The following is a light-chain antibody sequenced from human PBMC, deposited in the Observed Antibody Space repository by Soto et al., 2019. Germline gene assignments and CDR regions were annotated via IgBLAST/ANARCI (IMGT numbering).Light chain of an antibody. CDR3: AAWDGSLNNVL. CDR1: SSSIGTNT. Sequence: QSVLTQPPSASGTPGQRVTISCSGSSSSIGTNTVNWYRQLPGTAPKLLIYGNNQRPSGVPDRFSGSKSGTSASLAISGLQSEDEADYYCAAWDGSLNNVLFGGGTKVTVL. CDR2: GNN. J-gene: IGLJ2*01. V-gene: IGLV1-44*01.